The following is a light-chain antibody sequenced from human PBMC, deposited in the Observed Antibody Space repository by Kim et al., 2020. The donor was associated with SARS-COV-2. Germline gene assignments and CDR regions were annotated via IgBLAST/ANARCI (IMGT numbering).Light chain of an antibody. CDR2: GAS. J-gene: IGKJ2*01. V-gene: IGKV3-15*01. CDR1: QSVNSN. CDR3: QQYNDWPYT. Sequence: SASPGERATLSCRASQSVNSNLAWYQQKYGQAPRLLIYGASTRATGIPARFGGSGSGSEFSLTISSLESEDFAVYYCQQYNDWPYTFGQGTKLEIK.